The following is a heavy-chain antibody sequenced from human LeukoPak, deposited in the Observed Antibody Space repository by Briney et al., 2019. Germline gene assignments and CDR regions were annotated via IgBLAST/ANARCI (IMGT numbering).Heavy chain of an antibody. Sequence: QTGGSLRLSCAASGFTLSSYAMHWVRQAPGKGLEWVAVISYDGSNKYYADSVKGRFTISRDNSKNTLYLQMNSLRAEDTAVYYCMKWFGEFDFDYWGQGTLVTVSS. CDR1: GFTLSSYA. V-gene: IGHV3-30*04. D-gene: IGHD3-10*01. J-gene: IGHJ4*02. CDR2: ISYDGSNK. CDR3: MKWFGEFDFDY.